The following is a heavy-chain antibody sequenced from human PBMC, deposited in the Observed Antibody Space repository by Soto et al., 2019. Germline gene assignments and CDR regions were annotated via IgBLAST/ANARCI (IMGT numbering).Heavy chain of an antibody. V-gene: IGHV4-31*02. CDR3: ARVGLWFGELSHYYYGMDV. J-gene: IGHJ6*02. CDR1: GGSISSGGYY. CDR2: IYYSGST. D-gene: IGHD3-10*01. Sequence: SETLSLTCTVSGGSISSGGYYWSWIRQHPGKGLEWIGYIYYSGSTYYNPSLKSRVTISVDTSKNQFSLKLSSVTAADTAVYYCARVGLWFGELSHYYYGMDVWGQGTTVTVSS.